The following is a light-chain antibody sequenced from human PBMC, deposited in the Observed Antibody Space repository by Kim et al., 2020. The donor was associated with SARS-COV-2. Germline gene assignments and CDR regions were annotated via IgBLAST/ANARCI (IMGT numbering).Light chain of an antibody. CDR1: QDISNS. J-gene: IGKJ2*01. CDR3: QQSNNLLYT. Sequence: SATVGDRIPITCQARQDISNSLNWYQHKPGKTPNLLIYDASTLEAGVPARFSGSGSGTDFSLTIRSLQAEDTATYYCQQSNNLLYTFGQGTKLQI. CDR2: DAS. V-gene: IGKV1-33*01.